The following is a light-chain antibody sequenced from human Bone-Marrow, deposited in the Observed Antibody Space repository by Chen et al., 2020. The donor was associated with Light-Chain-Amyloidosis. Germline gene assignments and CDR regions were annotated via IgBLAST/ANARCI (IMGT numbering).Light chain of an antibody. CDR1: NIGSTS. J-gene: IGLJ3*02. CDR2: DDS. CDR3: QVWDRSSDRPV. V-gene: IGLV3-21*02. Sequence: SCVMTQPSSVSVAPGQTGTVACGGNNIGSTSVHWYQQTPGQAPLLVVYDDSDRPSGNPERVSGSNSGNTAPLTISRVEAGDEADYYCQVWDRSSDRPVFGGGTKLTVL.